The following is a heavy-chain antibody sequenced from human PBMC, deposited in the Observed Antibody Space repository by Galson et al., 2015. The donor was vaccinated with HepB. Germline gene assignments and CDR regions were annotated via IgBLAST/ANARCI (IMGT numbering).Heavy chain of an antibody. V-gene: IGHV2-70*01. CDR1: GFSLSTNGMC. CDR2: IDWDDYK. D-gene: IGHD3-3*01. Sequence: PALVKPTQTLTLTCTFSGFSLSTNGMCVSWIRQPPGTALEWLALIDWDDYKYYSTSLKTRLTLSKDTSKNQVVLTMTNMDPVDTATYYCARVTKSGSGRAAFDIWGLGTMVTVSS. J-gene: IGHJ3*02. CDR3: ARVTKSGSGRAAFDI.